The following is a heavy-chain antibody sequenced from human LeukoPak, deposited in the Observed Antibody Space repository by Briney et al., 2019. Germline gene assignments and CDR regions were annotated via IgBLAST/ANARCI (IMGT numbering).Heavy chain of an antibody. V-gene: IGHV3-30*03. CDR2: ISYDGSNK. CDR1: GFTFSSYG. J-gene: IGHJ4*02. Sequence: GGSLRLSCAASGFTFSSYGMHWVRQAPGKGLEWVAVISYDGSNKYYADSVKGRFTISRDNSKNTLYLQMNSLRAEDTAVYYCARDRDYGSGRHDYWGQGTLVTVSS. D-gene: IGHD3-10*01. CDR3: ARDRDYGSGRHDY.